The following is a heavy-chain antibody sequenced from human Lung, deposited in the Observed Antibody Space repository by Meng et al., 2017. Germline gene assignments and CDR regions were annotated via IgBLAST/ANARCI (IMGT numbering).Heavy chain of an antibody. J-gene: IGHJ4*02. CDR3: ARSSYDSVPDY. CDR2: IYYSGST. CDR1: GGSISSSSYY. V-gene: IGHV4-39*07. D-gene: IGHD3-22*01. Sequence: SETLSLTCTVPGGSISSSSYYWGWIRQPPGKGLEWIGSIYYSGSTYYNPSLKSRVTISVDTSKNQFSLKLSSVTAADTAVYYCARSSYDSVPDYWGQGTLVTVSS.